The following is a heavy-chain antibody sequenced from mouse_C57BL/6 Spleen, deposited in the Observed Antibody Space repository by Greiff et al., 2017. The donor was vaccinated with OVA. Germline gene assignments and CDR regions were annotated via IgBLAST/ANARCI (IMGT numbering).Heavy chain of an antibody. J-gene: IGHJ1*03. D-gene: IGHD2-10*01. CDR1: GYSITSGYY. CDR2: ISYDGSN. Sequence: EVQLQQSGPGLVKPSQSLSLTCSVTGYSITSGYYWNWIRQFPGNKLEWMGYISYDGSNNYNPSLKNRISITRDTSKNQFFLKLNSVTTEDTATYYCARGRGSYYGYFDVWGTGTTVTVSS. CDR3: ARGRGSYYGYFDV. V-gene: IGHV3-6*01.